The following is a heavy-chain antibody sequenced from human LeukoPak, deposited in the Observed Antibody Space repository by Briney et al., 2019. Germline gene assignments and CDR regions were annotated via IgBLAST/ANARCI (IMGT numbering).Heavy chain of an antibody. CDR3: ARTCSGGSCQRDY. D-gene: IGHD2-15*01. Sequence: GGSLQSSCCGSGYSFISYWISCGRQLPGKSLVGMVIIYPGDCDTRYSPSFQGQVTISADKSISTAYLQWSSLKASDTAMYYCARTCSGGSCQRDYWGQGTLVTVSS. J-gene: IGHJ4*02. CDR2: IYPGDCDT. CDR1: GYSFISYW. V-gene: IGHV5-51*01.